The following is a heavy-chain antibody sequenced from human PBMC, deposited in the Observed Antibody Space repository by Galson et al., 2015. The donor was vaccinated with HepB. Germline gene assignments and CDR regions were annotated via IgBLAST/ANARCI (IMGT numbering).Heavy chain of an antibody. CDR1: GSTFSNAW. CDR3: TTDVQLWLNYFAD. D-gene: IGHD5-18*01. J-gene: IGHJ4*02. Sequence: SLRLSCAASGSTFSNAWMNWVRQAPGEGLEWVARIKTKADGGSTDYAAPVKGRFTISRDDSENTLYLQMNSLKTEDTAVYYCTTDVQLWLNYFADWGQGTLVTVSS. CDR2: IKTKADGGST. V-gene: IGHV3-15*07.